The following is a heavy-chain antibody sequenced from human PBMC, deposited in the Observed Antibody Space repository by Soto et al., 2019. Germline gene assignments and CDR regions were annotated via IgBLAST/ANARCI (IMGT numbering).Heavy chain of an antibody. CDR2: IYHSGST. J-gene: IGHJ4*02. D-gene: IGHD2-8*01. CDR1: GGSISSSNW. V-gene: IGHV4-4*02. Sequence: PSETLSLTCAVSGGSISSSNWWSWVRQPPGKGLEWIGEIYHSGSTNYNPSLKSRVTISVDKSKNQFSLKLSSVTAADTAVYYRARAEKDSTNGVCFLDYWGQGTLVTVSS. CDR3: ARAEKDSTNGVCFLDY.